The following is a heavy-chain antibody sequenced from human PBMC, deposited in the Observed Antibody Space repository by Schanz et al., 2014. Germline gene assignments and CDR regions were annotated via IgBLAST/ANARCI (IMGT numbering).Heavy chain of an antibody. CDR3: ARDEGKDGYNLAFDV. CDR2: LYIRST. Sequence: VQLEESGGGVVQPGGSLRLSCAVSGFTVNTNYMTWVRQAPGKGLECVSILYIRSTYYADSVKGRFTISRDNSKNMVFLQMNSLRVEYTAIYYCARDEGKDGYNLAFDVWGQGTLVTVSS. D-gene: IGHD5-12*01. V-gene: IGHV3-66*01. CDR1: GFTVNTNY. J-gene: IGHJ3*01.